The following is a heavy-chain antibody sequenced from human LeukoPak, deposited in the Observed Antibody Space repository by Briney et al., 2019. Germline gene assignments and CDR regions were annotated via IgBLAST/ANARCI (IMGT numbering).Heavy chain of an antibody. Sequence: PGGSLRLSCAASGFTFSDYYMTWIRQAPGKGLEWVSFISSSGDSLYYADSVRGRFIISRDNAKNSLFLQMNSLRAEDTAVYYCAREVVIVPDYFYYGLDVWGQGTTVTVSS. J-gene: IGHJ6*02. V-gene: IGHV3-11*01. CDR3: AREVVIVPDYFYYGLDV. CDR1: GFTFSDYY. D-gene: IGHD2/OR15-2a*01. CDR2: ISSSGDSL.